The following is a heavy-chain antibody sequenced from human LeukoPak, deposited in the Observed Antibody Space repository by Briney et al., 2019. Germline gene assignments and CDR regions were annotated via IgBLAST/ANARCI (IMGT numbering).Heavy chain of an antibody. CDR1: GYTFTDYY. CDR3: ARHPDNSGRGY. D-gene: IGHD6-25*01. CDR2: INPNSGGA. V-gene: IGHV1-2*02. J-gene: IGHJ4*02. Sequence: ASVKVSCKASGYTFTDYYLHWVRQAPGQGLEWMGWINPNSGGANYPQKFQGRVTMTRDTSISTAYMELSRPRSDDTAVYYCARHPDNSGRGYWGQGTLVTVSS.